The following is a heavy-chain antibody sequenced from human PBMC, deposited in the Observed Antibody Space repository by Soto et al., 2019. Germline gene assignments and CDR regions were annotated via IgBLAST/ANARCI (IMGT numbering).Heavy chain of an antibody. CDR1: GGSISGYF. V-gene: IGHV4-59*01. J-gene: IGHJ4*02. CDR2: ISYTWNT. CDR3: ARADTTLVPLDQ. D-gene: IGHD1-1*01. Sequence: SETLSLTCTVSGGSISGYFWNWIPQPPGKGLEWIGYISYTWNTNYNPSLTSRVSISVDTSKNQFSLNLNSVTAAATAVYYCARADTTLVPLDQWGQRHLVNISS.